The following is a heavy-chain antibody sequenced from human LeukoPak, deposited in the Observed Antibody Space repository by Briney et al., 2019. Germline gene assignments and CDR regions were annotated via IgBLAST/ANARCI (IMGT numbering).Heavy chain of an antibody. CDR3: ASFHVDTAMGTLSYYYMDV. D-gene: IGHD5-18*01. CDR1: GGTFSSYA. V-gene: IGHV1-69*13. CDR2: IIPIFGTA. J-gene: IGHJ6*03. Sequence: GASVKVSCKASGGTFSSYAISWVRQAPGQGLEWMGGIIPIFGTANYAQKFQGRVTITADESTSTAYMELSSLRSEDTAVYYCASFHVDTAMGTLSYYYMDVWGKGTTVTISS.